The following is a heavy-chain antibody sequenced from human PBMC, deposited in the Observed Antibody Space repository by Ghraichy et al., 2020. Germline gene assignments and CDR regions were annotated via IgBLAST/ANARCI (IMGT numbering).Heavy chain of an antibody. V-gene: IGHV3-33*01. D-gene: IGHD6-13*01. CDR3: ARGVSSSWPIDY. CDR1: GFTFSDYG. J-gene: IGHJ4*02. CDR2: IWYDGSHK. Sequence: GGSLRLSCATSGFTFSDYGMHWVRQAPGKGLEWVAVIWYDGSHKYHADSVKGRFTISRDNSKDTLYLQMNSLRVEDMGVYYCARGVSSSWPIDYWGQGTLVTVSS.